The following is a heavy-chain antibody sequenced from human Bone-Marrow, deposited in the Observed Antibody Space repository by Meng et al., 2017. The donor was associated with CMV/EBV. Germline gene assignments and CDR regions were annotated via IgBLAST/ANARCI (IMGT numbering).Heavy chain of an antibody. D-gene: IGHD3-3*01. CDR1: GFTFSSYA. CDR2: ISGSGGST. Sequence: GGSLRLSCAASGFTFSSYAMSWVRQAPGKGLEWVSAISGSGGSTYYADSVKGRFTISRDNSKNTLYLQMNSLRAEDTAVYYCAKGGWLAYYDFWSGYPNFDYWGQGTLVTVSS. V-gene: IGHV3-23*01. CDR3: AKGGWLAYYDFWSGYPNFDY. J-gene: IGHJ4*02.